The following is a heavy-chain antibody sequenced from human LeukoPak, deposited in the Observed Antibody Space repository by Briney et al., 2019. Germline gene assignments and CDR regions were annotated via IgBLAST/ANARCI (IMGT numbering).Heavy chain of an antibody. CDR3: ARQGWWFDP. CDR2: LSYSGTT. CDR1: GGSISTYY. D-gene: IGHD2-15*01. V-gene: IGHV4-39*01. Sequence: SETLSLTCTVSGGSISTYYWGWIRQPPGRGLEWIGSLSYSGTTYYNPSLKSRVTISVDTSNNQFPLKLSSVTAADTAVYYCARQGWWFDPWGQGTLVTVSS. J-gene: IGHJ5*02.